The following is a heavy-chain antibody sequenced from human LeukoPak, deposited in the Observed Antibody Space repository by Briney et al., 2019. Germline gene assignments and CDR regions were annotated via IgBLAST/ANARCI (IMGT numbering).Heavy chain of an antibody. CDR2: ISGSGEST. D-gene: IGHD3-22*01. J-gene: IGHJ4*02. V-gene: IGHV3-23*01. CDR3: AKDNLLGSNYYPYYFDY. Sequence: GGSLRLSCAASGFTFSSYAMSWVRQAPGKGLEWVSSISGSGESTYYADSVKGRFTISRDNSKNTLYLQMNSLTAEDTAVYYCAKDNLLGSNYYPYYFDYWGQGTLVTVSS. CDR1: GFTFSSYA.